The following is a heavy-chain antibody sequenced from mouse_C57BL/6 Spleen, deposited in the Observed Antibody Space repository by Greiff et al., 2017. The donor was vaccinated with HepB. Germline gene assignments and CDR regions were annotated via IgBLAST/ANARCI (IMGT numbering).Heavy chain of an antibody. CDR1: GYSFTGYY. D-gene: IGHD1-1*01. V-gene: IGHV1-42*01. J-gene: IGHJ3*01. CDR3: ARDGEKFAY. CDR2: INPSTGGT. Sequence: EVQLQQSGPELVKPGASVKISCKASGYSFTGYYMNWVKQSPEKSLEWIGEINPSTGGTTYNQKFKAKATLTVDKSSSTAYMQLKSLTSEDSAVYYCARDGEKFAYWGQGTLVTVSA.